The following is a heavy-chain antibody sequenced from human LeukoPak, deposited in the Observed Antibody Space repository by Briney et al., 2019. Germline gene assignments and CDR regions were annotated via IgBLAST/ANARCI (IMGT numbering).Heavy chain of an antibody. CDR3: AKAMATDDAFDI. V-gene: IGHV3-13*01. Sequence: GGSLRLSCAASGFTFSSYDMHWVRHATGKGLEWVSAIGTAGDTYYPGSVKGRFTISRENAKNSLYLQMNSLRAGDTAVYYCAKAMATDDAFDIWGQGTMVTVSS. CDR2: IGTAGDT. J-gene: IGHJ3*02. D-gene: IGHD3-10*01. CDR1: GFTFSSYD.